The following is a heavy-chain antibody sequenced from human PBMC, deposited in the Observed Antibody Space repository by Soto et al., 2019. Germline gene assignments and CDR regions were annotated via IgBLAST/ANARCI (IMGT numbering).Heavy chain of an antibody. J-gene: IGHJ4*02. CDR1: GFSFSDYY. D-gene: IGHD3-16*01. Sequence: EVKLVESGGGLVQPGGSLRLSCAASGFSFSDYYMDWVRQVPGKGLEWVGRSRNKANSYNPEYAPSVKDRFSISRDNSKDAMYLQMNSLKTEDTAVYYCARDTGGSYAYWGQGALVTVSS. CDR3: ARDTGGSYAY. CDR2: SRNKANSYNP. V-gene: IGHV3-72*01.